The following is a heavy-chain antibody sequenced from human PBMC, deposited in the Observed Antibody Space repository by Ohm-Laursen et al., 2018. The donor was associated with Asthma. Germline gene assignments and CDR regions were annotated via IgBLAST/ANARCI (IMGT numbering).Heavy chain of an antibody. Sequence: SLRLSCTASGFTFDAYALHWVRQAPGRGLEWVSGITWNSANIGYADSVRGRFTISRDNTKNSLYLQMNSLREEDTALYYCAKVGTAARPDRYCGGDCYAFFDHWGQGALVTVSS. CDR1: GFTFDAYA. CDR2: ITWNSANI. V-gene: IGHV3-9*01. CDR3: AKVGTAARPDRYCGGDCYAFFDH. J-gene: IGHJ4*02. D-gene: IGHD2-21*01.